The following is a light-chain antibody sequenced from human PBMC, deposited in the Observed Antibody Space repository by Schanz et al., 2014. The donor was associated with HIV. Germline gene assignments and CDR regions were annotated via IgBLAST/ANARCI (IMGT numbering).Light chain of an antibody. V-gene: IGLV2-14*03. CDR1: SSDVGGYNY. CDR3: SSYTSTNTLVV. J-gene: IGLJ2*01. CDR2: DVS. Sequence: QSALTQPPSASGSPGQSVTISCTGTSSDVGGYNYVSWYQHHPGKAPKLMIYDVSNRPSGVSNRFSGSKSGNTASLTISGLQAEDEGDYYCSSYTSTNTLVVFGGGTKVTVL.